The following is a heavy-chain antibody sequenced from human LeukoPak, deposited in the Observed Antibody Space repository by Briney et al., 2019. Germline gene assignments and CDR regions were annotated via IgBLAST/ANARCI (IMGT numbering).Heavy chain of an antibody. D-gene: IGHD6-19*01. CDR2: ISSSGSTI. V-gene: IGHV3-48*03. CDR1: GFPLSSYE. J-gene: IGHJ6*02. CDR3: ARDRWIAVAGFPHYYYYGMDV. Sequence: GGSLRLSCAASGFPLSSYEMNWVRQAPGKGLERVSYISSSGSTIYYADSVKGRFTISRDNAKNSLYLQMNSLRAEDTAVYYCARDRWIAVAGFPHYYYYGMDVRGQGTTVTVSS.